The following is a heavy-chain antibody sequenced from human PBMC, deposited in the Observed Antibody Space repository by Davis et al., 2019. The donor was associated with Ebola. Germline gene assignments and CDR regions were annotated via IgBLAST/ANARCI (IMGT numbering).Heavy chain of an antibody. Sequence: GESLKISCAASGFTFSGSGMHWVRQAPGKGLEWVSAISGSGGSTYYADSVKGRFTISRDNSKNTLYLQMNSLRAEDTAVYYCANTRGYIVVVPAAGYMDVWGKGTTVTVSS. V-gene: IGHV3-23*01. D-gene: IGHD2-2*01. CDR2: ISGSGGST. CDR1: GFTFSGSG. CDR3: ANTRGYIVVVPAAGYMDV. J-gene: IGHJ6*03.